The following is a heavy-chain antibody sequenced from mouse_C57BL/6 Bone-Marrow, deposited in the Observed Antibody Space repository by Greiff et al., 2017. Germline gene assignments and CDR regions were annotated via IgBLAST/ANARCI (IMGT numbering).Heavy chain of an antibody. CDR3: ARERKLSHYFDY. V-gene: IGHV5-16*01. D-gene: IGHD4-1*01. CDR2: INYDGSST. Sequence: EVQVVESEGGLVQPGSSMKLSCTASGFTFSDYYMAWVRQVPEKGLEWVANINYDGSSTYYLDSLKSRFIISRDNAKNILYLQMSSLKSEDTATXYCARERKLSHYFDYWGQGTTLTVSS. J-gene: IGHJ2*01. CDR1: GFTFSDYY.